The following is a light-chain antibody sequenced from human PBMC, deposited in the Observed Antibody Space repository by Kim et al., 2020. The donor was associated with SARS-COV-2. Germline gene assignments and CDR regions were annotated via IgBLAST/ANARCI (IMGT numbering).Light chain of an antibody. Sequence: PGQTTRITCSGDALPKQYAHWYQQKQGQAPVLVVYTDSERPSGIPERFSGSSSGTTVTLTISGVQEEDEADYYCQSADSSGTYWVFGGGTKLTVL. J-gene: IGLJ3*02. CDR2: TDS. CDR1: ALPKQY. V-gene: IGLV3-25*03. CDR3: QSADSSGTYWV.